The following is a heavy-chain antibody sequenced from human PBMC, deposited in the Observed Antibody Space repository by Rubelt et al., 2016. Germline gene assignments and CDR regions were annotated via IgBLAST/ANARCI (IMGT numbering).Heavy chain of an antibody. CDR2: VYLDGDK. CDR1: GFSLTTRGLA. V-gene: IGHV2-5*02. J-gene: IGHJ4*02. Sequence: QITLKESGPTLVKPTQTLTLTCTFSGFSLTTRGLAVGWIRQPPGKALEWLALVYLDGDKRSSPFLKSRVTITKDTSRNQGVLTMANMDPVDTATYYGARLDFAARRVADYWGQGTLVTVSS. CDR3: ARLDFAARRVADY. D-gene: IGHD3-3*01.